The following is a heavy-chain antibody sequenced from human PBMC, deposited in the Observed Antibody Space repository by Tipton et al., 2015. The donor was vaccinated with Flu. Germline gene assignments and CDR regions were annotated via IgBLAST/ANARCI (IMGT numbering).Heavy chain of an antibody. Sequence: VKPSETLSLTCTVSGGSISSYYWSWIRQPPGKGLEWIGYIYYSGSTNYNPSLKSRVTISVDTSKNQFSLKLSSVTAADTAVYYCARRYWGGSSFPLHNYYYYYMDVWGKGTTVTVSS. D-gene: IGHD6-6*01. CDR1: GGSISSYY. CDR3: ARRYWGGSSFPLHNYYYYYMDV. J-gene: IGHJ6*03. CDR2: IYYSGST. V-gene: IGHV4-59*08.